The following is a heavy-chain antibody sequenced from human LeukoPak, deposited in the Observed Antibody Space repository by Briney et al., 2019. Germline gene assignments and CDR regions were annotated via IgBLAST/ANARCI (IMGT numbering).Heavy chain of an antibody. CDR2: IYTSGST. V-gene: IGHV4-4*07. J-gene: IGHJ4*02. Sequence: SETLSLTCAVYGGSFSGYYWSWIRQPAGKGLEWIGRIYTSGSTNYSPSLKSRVTISVDTSKNQFSLKLSSVTAADTAVYYCARDLGYWGQGTLVTVSS. CDR3: ARDLGY. CDR1: GGSFSGYY.